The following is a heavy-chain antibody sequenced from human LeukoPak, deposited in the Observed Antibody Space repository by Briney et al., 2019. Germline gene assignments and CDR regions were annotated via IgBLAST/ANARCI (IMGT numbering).Heavy chain of an antibody. Sequence: PSETLSLTCAVYGGSFSGYYWSWIRQPPGKGLEWIGEINHSGSTNYNPSLKSRVTISVDTSKNQFSLKLSSVTAADTAVYYCARDLLRDFDYWGQGTLVTVSS. CDR2: INHSGST. J-gene: IGHJ4*02. V-gene: IGHV4-34*01. CDR3: ARDLLRDFDY. D-gene: IGHD2-15*01. CDR1: GGSFSGYY.